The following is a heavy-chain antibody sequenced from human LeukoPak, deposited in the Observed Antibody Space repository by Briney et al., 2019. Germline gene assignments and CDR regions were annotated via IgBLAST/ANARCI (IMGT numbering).Heavy chain of an antibody. D-gene: IGHD1-26*01. J-gene: IGHJ6*02. CDR3: ARDGVVGATRYYYGMDV. CDR1: GGSISSYY. Sequence: SETLSLTCTVSGGSISSYYWSWIRQPPGKGLEWIGYIYYSGSTNYNPSLKSRVTISVDTSKNQFSLKLSSVTAADTAVYYCARDGVVGATRYYYGMDVWGQGTTVTVSS. V-gene: IGHV4-59*01. CDR2: IYYSGST.